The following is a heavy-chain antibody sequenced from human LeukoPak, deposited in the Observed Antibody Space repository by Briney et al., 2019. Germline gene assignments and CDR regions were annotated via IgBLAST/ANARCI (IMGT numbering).Heavy chain of an antibody. J-gene: IGHJ4*02. CDR2: IKEGGSEK. CDR3: GRSGIVTTAVPF. CDR1: GFSFSSYW. Sequence: GGSLRLSCAASGFSFSSYWMSWVRQAPGKGLEWVANIKEGGSEKNYVDSVKGRFTISRGNAKNSLYLQMNTLRAEDTAVYYCGRSGIVTTAVPFWGQGTLVTVSS. D-gene: IGHD1-26*01. V-gene: IGHV3-7*01.